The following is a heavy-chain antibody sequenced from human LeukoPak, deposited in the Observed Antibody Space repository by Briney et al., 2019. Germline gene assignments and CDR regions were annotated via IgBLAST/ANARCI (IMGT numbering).Heavy chain of an antibody. J-gene: IGHJ6*03. CDR1: GGSLSGYY. CDR3: ARGSPKRFWLDPYYYYYMDV. Sequence: SSETLSLTCAVYGGSLSGYYWSWIRQPPGKGLEWIGEINHSGSTNYNPSLKSRVTISVDTSKNQFSLKLSSVTAADTAVYYCARGSPKRFWLDPYYYYYMDVWGKGTTVTVSS. V-gene: IGHV4-34*01. D-gene: IGHD3-3*01. CDR2: INHSGST.